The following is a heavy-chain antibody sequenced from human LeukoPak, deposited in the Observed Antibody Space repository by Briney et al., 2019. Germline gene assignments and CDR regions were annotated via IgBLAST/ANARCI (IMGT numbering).Heavy chain of an antibody. D-gene: IGHD6-13*01. V-gene: IGHV4-59*11. Sequence: PSETLSLTCTVSGGSISSHYWSWIRQPPGKGLEWIGYIYYSGSTNYNPSLKSRGTISVDTSKNQFSLKLSSVTAADTAVYYCAGFGYSSSWFQFDYWGQGTLVTVSS. J-gene: IGHJ4*02. CDR1: GGSISSHY. CDR3: AGFGYSSSWFQFDY. CDR2: IYYSGST.